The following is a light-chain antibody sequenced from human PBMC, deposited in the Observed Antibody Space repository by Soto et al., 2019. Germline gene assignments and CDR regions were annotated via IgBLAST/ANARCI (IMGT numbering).Light chain of an antibody. CDR2: GAS. Sequence: DIQMTQSPSSLSASVGDRVTITCRASQSINSYLNWYQQNPGKAPKLLIYGASSLQSGVPSRFSGSGSGTDFTHSISSLQPEDFATYYCQQSISSPYTFGRGTKLEIK. CDR3: QQSISSPYT. CDR1: QSINSY. J-gene: IGKJ2*01. V-gene: IGKV1-39*01.